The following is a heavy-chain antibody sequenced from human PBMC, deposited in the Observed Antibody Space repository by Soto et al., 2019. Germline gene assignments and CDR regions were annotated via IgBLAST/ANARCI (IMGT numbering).Heavy chain of an antibody. CDR1: GFTFSSYW. CDR3: ARDAQGGYYYDSSGYCEFDP. V-gene: IGHV3-74*01. CDR2: INSDGSST. Sequence: GGSLRLSCAASGFTFSSYWMHWVRQAPGKGLVWVSRINSDGSSTSYADSVKGRFTISRDNAKNTLYLQMNSLRAEDTAVYYCARDAQGGYYYDSSGYCEFDPWGQGTLVTVFS. J-gene: IGHJ5*02. D-gene: IGHD3-22*01.